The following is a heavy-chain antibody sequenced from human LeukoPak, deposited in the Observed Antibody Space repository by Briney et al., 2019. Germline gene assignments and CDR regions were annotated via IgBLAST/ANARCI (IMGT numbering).Heavy chain of an antibody. CDR3: ARELAVAGFDY. Sequence: ASVKVSFKASGYTFTVYYMHWVRQAPGQGLEWMGWINPNSGGTNYAQKFQGRVTMTRDTSISTAYMELSRLRSDDTAVYYCARELAVAGFDYWGQGTLVTVSS. CDR2: INPNSGGT. J-gene: IGHJ4*02. V-gene: IGHV1-2*02. D-gene: IGHD6-19*01. CDR1: GYTFTVYY.